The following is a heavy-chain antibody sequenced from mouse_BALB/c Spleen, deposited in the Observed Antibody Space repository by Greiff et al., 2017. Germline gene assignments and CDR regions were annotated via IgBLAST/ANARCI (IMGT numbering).Heavy chain of an antibody. CDR3: ARSDYYGSSPYYFDY. Sequence: VQLKESGPDLVKPSQSLSLTCTVTGYSITSGYSWHWIRQFPGNKLEWMGYIHYSGSTNYNPSLKSRISITRDTSKNQFFLQLNSVTTEDTATYYCARSDYYGSSPYYFDYWGQGTTLTVSS. J-gene: IGHJ2*01. CDR2: IHYSGST. D-gene: IGHD1-1*01. CDR1: GYSITSGYS. V-gene: IGHV3-1*02.